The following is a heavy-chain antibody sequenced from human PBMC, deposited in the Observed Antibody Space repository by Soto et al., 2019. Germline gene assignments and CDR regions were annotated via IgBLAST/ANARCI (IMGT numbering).Heavy chain of an antibody. V-gene: IGHV3-23*01. J-gene: IGHJ4*02. D-gene: IGHD1-1*01. CDR3: ARPDGATYNFRY. CDR2: ISTTGGST. CDR1: GFTFNAYS. Sequence: DVQLLESGGSLVQPGGSLRLSCAASGFTFNAYSLSWVRQAPGKGPQWVSAISTTGGSTYYADSVKGRFTISRDNSQNTLSLQMNSLRAEDTAVYYCARPDGATYNFRYWGQGTLVTVSS.